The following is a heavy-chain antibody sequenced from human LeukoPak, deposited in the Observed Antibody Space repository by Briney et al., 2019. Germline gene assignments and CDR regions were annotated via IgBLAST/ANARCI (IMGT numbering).Heavy chain of an antibody. Sequence: SGGSLRLSCAASGFTVSSNYMSWVRQAPGKGLEWVSVIYSGGSTYYADSVKGRFTISRDNSKNTLYLQMNSLRAEDTAVYYCAREGYYYGSGRLYDYWGQGTLVTVSS. D-gene: IGHD3-10*01. J-gene: IGHJ4*02. CDR1: GFTVSSNY. CDR2: IYSGGST. V-gene: IGHV3-66*01. CDR3: AREGYYYGSGRLYDY.